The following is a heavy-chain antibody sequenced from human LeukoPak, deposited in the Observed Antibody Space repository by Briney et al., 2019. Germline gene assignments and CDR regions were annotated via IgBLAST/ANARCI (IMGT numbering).Heavy chain of an antibody. D-gene: IGHD6-13*01. V-gene: IGHV4-39*01. Sequence: PSETLSLTCTVSGGSISSSSYYWGWIRQPPGKGLEWIGSIYYSGNTYYNPSLKSRVTISVDTSKNQFSLKLSSVTAADTAVYYCASKGATYSSSWYYFDYWGQGTLVTVSS. CDR2: IYYSGNT. J-gene: IGHJ4*02. CDR1: GGSISSSSYY. CDR3: ASKGATYSSSWYYFDY.